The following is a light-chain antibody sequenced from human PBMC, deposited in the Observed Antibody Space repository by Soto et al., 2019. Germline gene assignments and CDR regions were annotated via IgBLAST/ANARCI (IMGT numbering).Light chain of an antibody. CDR2: NID. CDR1: SSNIGSNS. V-gene: IGLV1-44*01. CDR3: ASWDDSLSGPI. J-gene: IGLJ2*01. Sequence: QSVMTQPPSASGTPGQRVTISCSGSSSNIGSNSVNWYQQLPGTAPKLLIYNIDQRPSGVPDRFLGSKSGSSASLAISGLQSEYEADYYCASWDDSLSGPIFGGGTKLTVL.